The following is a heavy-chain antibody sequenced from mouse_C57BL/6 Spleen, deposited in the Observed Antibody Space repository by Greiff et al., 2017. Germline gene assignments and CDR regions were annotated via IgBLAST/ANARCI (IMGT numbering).Heavy chain of an antibody. V-gene: IGHV1-80*01. CDR3: ARPIYYGNYIYAMDY. CDR2: IYPGDGDT. Sequence: QVQLQQSGAELVKPGASVKISCKASGYAFSSYWMNWVKQRPGKGLEWIGQIYPGDGDTNYNGKFKGKATLTADKSSSTAYMQLSSLTFEDSAVYFCARPIYYGNYIYAMDYWGQGTSVTVSS. CDR1: GYAFSSYW. D-gene: IGHD2-1*01. J-gene: IGHJ4*01.